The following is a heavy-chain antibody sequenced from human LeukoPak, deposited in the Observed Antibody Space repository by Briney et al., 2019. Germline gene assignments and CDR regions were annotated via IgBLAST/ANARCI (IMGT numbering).Heavy chain of an antibody. J-gene: IGHJ6*02. Sequence: ASVTVSCTASGYTFTGYYMHWVRQAPGQGLEWMGWINPNSGGTNYAQKFQGWVTMTRDTSISTAYMELSRLRSDDTAVYYCARRGVTGARGGYYYYYGMDVWGQGTTVTVSS. V-gene: IGHV1-2*04. CDR3: ARRGVTGARGGYYYYYGMDV. D-gene: IGHD1-20*01. CDR2: INPNSGGT. CDR1: GYTFTGYY.